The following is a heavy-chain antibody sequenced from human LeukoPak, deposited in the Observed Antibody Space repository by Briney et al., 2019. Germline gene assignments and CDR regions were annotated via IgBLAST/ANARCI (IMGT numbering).Heavy chain of an antibody. Sequence: PSETLSLTCIVSSGSINNHYWSWIRQPPGKGLGWIGYIYNSWNTNYNPSLQSQVTISMDASRKQFSLNLTSVTAADTVVYYCARDQIGYGLDYWGQGTLVTVSS. D-gene: IGHD5-18*01. V-gene: IGHV4-59*11. J-gene: IGHJ4*02. CDR2: IYNSWNT. CDR1: SGSINNHY. CDR3: ARDQIGYGLDY.